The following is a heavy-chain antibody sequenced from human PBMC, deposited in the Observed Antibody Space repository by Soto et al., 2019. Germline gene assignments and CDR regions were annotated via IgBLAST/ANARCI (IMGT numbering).Heavy chain of an antibody. CDR2: IYYSGST. J-gene: IGHJ5*02. D-gene: IGHD2-21*02. Sequence: SGTLSLTCTVSGGSISSGDYYWSWIRQPPGKGLEWIGYIYYSGSTYYNPSLKSRVTISVDTSKNQFSLKLSSVTAADTAVYYCARDCGGDFNNWFDPWGQGTLVTVSS. CDR3: ARDCGGDFNNWFDP. CDR1: GGSISSGDYY. V-gene: IGHV4-30-4*01.